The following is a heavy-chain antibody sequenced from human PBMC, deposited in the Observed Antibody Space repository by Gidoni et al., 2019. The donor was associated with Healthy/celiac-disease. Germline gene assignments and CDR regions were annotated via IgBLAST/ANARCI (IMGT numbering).Heavy chain of an antibody. J-gene: IGHJ4*02. Sequence: QVTLKESGPVLVNPTETLTLTCTVSGFSLSNARMGVSWIRQPPGKALEWLAHIFSNDEKSYSTSLKSRLTISKDTSKSQVVLTMTNMDPVDTATYYCARTRGGSYAFSDYWGQGTLVTVSS. D-gene: IGHD1-26*01. V-gene: IGHV2-26*01. CDR3: ARTRGGSYAFSDY. CDR1: GFSLSNARMG. CDR2: IFSNDEK.